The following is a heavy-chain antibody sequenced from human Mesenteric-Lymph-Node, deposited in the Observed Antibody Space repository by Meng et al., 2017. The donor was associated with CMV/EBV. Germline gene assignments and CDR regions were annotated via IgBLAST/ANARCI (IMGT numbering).Heavy chain of an antibody. D-gene: IGHD2-2*01. CDR1: GFTLSSYS. Sequence: GGSLRLSCAASGFTLSSYSMNWVRQAPGRGLEWVSSISSSSSYIYYADSVKGRFTISRDNAKNSLYLQMNSLRAEDTALYYCAHNGYCSSTSCYGAYYYYGMDVWGQGTTVTVSS. J-gene: IGHJ6*02. V-gene: IGHV3-21*01. CDR3: AHNGYCSSTSCYGAYYYYGMDV. CDR2: ISSSSSYI.